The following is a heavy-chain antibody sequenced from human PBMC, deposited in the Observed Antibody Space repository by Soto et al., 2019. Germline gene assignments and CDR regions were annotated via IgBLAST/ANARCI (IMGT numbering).Heavy chain of an antibody. Sequence: PSETLSLTCSVSGGSISSSDYYWSLVRQPPGKGLEWIGYIYHSGSTYYKPSLKSRVTISVDTSKNQFSLKLSSVTAADTAVYYCARVSRTMITSWGQGTLVTVS. J-gene: IGHJ5*02. CDR3: ARVSRTMITS. CDR1: GGSISSSDYY. CDR2: IYHSGST. V-gene: IGHV4-30-4*01. D-gene: IGHD3-16*01.